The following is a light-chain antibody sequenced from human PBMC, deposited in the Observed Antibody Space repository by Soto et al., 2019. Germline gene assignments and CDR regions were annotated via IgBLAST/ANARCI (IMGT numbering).Light chain of an antibody. Sequence: AIQLTQSTSSLSASVGDRVTITCRASQGISSALAWYQQKPGKAPKLLIYDASSLESGVPSRFSGSGSGTDFTLSISSLQPEDFATYYCQQFNSYPWTFGQGTKVEIK. V-gene: IGKV1-13*02. CDR2: DAS. CDR1: QGISSA. CDR3: QQFNSYPWT. J-gene: IGKJ1*01.